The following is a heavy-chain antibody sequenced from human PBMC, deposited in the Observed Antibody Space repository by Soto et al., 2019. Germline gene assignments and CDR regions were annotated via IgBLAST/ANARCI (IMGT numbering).Heavy chain of an antibody. V-gene: IGHV3-64D*06. J-gene: IGHJ6*02. CDR1: AFSFSNYA. Sequence: GGSLRLSCSAAAFSFSNYAFYWVRQAPGNGLHFVSAIGANAGVTYYADSVKDRFTISRDNSKNTLYLQVIGLRAAAADPRGNYCYYYGMDVWGQRTTVTVSS. CDR3: YCYYYGMDV. CDR2: IGANAGVT. D-gene: IGHD3-16*01.